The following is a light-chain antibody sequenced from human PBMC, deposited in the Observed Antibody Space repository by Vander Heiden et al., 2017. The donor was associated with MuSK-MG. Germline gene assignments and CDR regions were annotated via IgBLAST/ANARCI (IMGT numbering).Light chain of an antibody. CDR1: QGISSY. J-gene: IGKJ1*01. CDR2: AAS. V-gene: IGKV1-8*01. CDR3: QQDDSYPRT. Sequence: AIRMTQSPSSFSASTGDRVTITCRASQGISSYLAWYQQKPGKAPKPLIYAASTLQSGVPSRFSGSGSGTDFTLTISCLQSEDFATYYCQQDDSYPRTFGQGTKVEIK.